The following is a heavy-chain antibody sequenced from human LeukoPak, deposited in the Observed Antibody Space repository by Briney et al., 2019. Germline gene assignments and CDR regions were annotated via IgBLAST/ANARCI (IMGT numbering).Heavy chain of an antibody. CDR2: ISGEGAKT. V-gene: IGHV3-23*01. D-gene: IGHD1-7*01. J-gene: IGHJ6*03. Sequence: GGSLRLSCATPGFNFWNFVVNWVRQAPGKGLEWVSAISGEGAKTYYRDSVKGRFTISTDSGDNTVYLEMNHLTVEDTAVYYCAKTQNWNYISYYYYYMDVWGKGTAVTVSS. CDR1: GFNFWNFV. CDR3: AKTQNWNYISYYYYYMDV.